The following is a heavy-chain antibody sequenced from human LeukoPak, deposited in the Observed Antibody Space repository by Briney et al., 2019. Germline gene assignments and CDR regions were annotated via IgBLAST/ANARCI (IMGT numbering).Heavy chain of an antibody. CDR2: IYYTGTT. CDR3: ARDKDYVWGSYRSWNY. Sequence: SETLSLTCTVSGGSIGTSTYYWGWIRQPPGKGLEWIGSIYYTGTTYHNPSLKSRVTISLDTSKNQFSLSLRSVTAADTAVYYCARDKDYVWGSYRSWNYWGQGTLVTVSS. J-gene: IGHJ4*02. V-gene: IGHV4-39*07. D-gene: IGHD3-16*02. CDR1: GGSIGTSTYY.